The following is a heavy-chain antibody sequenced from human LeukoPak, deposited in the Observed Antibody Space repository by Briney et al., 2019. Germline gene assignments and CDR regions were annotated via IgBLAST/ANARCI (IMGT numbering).Heavy chain of an antibody. Sequence: GGSLRLSCAASGFTFSSYWMSWVRQAPGKGLEWVANIKQDGSEKYYVDSVKGQFTISRDNAKNSLYLQMNSLRAEDTAVYYCARARSYSNYYFDYWGQGTLVTVSS. CDR3: ARARSYSNYYFDY. D-gene: IGHD4-11*01. V-gene: IGHV3-7*04. CDR1: GFTFSSYW. CDR2: IKQDGSEK. J-gene: IGHJ4*02.